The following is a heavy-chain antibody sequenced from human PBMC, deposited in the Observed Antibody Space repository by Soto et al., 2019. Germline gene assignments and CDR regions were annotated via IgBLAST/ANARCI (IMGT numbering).Heavy chain of an antibody. D-gene: IGHD4-17*01. V-gene: IGHV1-69*13. Sequence: SVKVSCKASGGTFSSYAISWVRQAPGQGLEWMGGIIPIFGTANYAQKFQGRVTITADESTSTAYMELSSLRSEDTAVYYCARDFYGDDRYFAYWGQGTLVTVSS. J-gene: IGHJ4*02. CDR3: ARDFYGDDRYFAY. CDR1: GGTFSSYA. CDR2: IIPIFGTA.